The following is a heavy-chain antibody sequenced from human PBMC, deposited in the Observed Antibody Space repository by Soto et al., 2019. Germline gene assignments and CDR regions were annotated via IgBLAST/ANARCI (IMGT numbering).Heavy chain of an antibody. D-gene: IGHD6-13*01. V-gene: IGHV3-23*01. J-gene: IGHJ4*02. CDR1: GFTFSSYA. CDR3: AEDCFSCSCSWCYNY. CDR2: ISGSGGST. Sequence: GGSLRLSCAASGFTFSSYAMSWVRQAPGKGLEWVSAISGSGGSTCYADSVKGRFTISRDNSKNTLYLQMNSLRADDSAVYYCAEDCFSCSCSWCYNYLDQGTLVTAS.